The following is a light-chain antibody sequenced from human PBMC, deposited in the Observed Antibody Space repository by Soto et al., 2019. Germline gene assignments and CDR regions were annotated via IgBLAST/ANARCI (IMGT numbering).Light chain of an antibody. V-gene: IGLV2-14*01. J-gene: IGLJ1*01. CDR2: DVS. CDR3: SSYTSSSTLEGV. Sequence: QSVLTQPSSVSGSPGQSITISCTGTSSDVGGYNYVSWYQQHPGKAPKLMIYDVSNWPSGVSNRFSGSKSGNTASLTISGLQAEDEADYYCSSYTSSSTLEGVFGTGTKVTVL. CDR1: SSDVGGYNY.